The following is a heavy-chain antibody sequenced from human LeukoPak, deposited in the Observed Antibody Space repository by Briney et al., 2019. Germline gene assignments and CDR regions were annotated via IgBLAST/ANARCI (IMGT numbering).Heavy chain of an antibody. D-gene: IGHD1-14*01. CDR1: GGSISSYY. V-gene: IGHV4-59*01. CDR3: ARVVPDPYYYYYYMDV. Sequence: PSETLSLTCTVSGGSISSYYWSWIRQPPGKGLEWIGYIYYSGSTNYNPSLKSRVTISVDTSKNQFSLKLSSVTAADTAVYYCARVVPDPYYYYYYMDVWGKGTTVTISS. CDR2: IYYSGST. J-gene: IGHJ6*03.